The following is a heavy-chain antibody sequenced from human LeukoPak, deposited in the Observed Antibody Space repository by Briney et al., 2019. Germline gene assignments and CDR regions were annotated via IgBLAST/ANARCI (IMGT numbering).Heavy chain of an antibody. CDR2: VFPGDSDI. Sequence: GESLKISYKASGYTFSTYWIAWVRQSPGKGLEWMGSVFPGDSDISYSPSFQGQVAISADKSINAAYLQWSSLKASDTAIYYCARRNYFSSSGSKDHFDYWGQGTLVTVSS. CDR3: ARRNYFSSSGSKDHFDY. D-gene: IGHD6-19*01. V-gene: IGHV5-51*01. CDR1: GYTFSTYW. J-gene: IGHJ4*02.